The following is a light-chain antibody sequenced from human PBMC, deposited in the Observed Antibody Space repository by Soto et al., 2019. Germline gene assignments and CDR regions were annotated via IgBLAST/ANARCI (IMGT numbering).Light chain of an antibody. CDR3: QSHDSSLSGWV. V-gene: IGLV1-40*01. CDR2: GNS. J-gene: IGLJ3*02. CDR1: SSNIGAGYD. Sequence: QSVLTQPPSVSGAPGQRVTISCTGSSSNIGAGYDVHWYQQLPGTAPKLLIYGNSNRPSGVPDRFSGSKSDTSASLAITGLQAEDEADYYCQSHDSSLSGWVFGGGTQLTVL.